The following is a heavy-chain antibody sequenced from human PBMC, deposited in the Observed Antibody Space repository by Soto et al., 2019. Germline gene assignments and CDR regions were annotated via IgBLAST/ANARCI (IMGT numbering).Heavy chain of an antibody. CDR1: RFTVSSNY. CDR3: ARWPRDRIAGSTTSEDY. CDR2: LYSGGST. J-gene: IGHJ4*02. D-gene: IGHD1-7*01. Sequence: EVQLVESGGGLVQPGGSLRLSCAASRFTVSSNYMSWVRQAPGKGLECVSVLYSGGSTYYADSVKGRFTISRASSKNTVYLHMNSLRAEDTAVYYCARWPRDRIAGSTTSEDYWGQGTLVTVSS. V-gene: IGHV3-66*01.